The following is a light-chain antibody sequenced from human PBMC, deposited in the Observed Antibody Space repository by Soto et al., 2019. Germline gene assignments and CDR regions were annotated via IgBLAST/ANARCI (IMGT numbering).Light chain of an antibody. J-gene: IGKJ1*01. CDR1: QSFSSW. CDR3: QQYDTYPWT. CDR2: DVS. V-gene: IGKV1-5*01. Sequence: DIPMTQSPSTLSASVGDRVTITCRASQSFSSWLAWYQQKPGKAPKLLIYDVSTLQSGVPSRFSGGGSGTEFTLTISSLQPDDFATYYCQQYDTYPWTFGQGTKVEIK.